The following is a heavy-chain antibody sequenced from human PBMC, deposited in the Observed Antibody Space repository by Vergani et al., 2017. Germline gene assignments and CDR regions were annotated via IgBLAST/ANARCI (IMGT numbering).Heavy chain of an antibody. CDR2: IKSKTDGGTT. CDR3: TTDPLPRLGYCSGGSCYSGGY. Sequence: EVQLVESGGGLVKPGGSLRLSCAASGFTFSNAWMSWVRQAPGKGLEWVGRIKSKTDGGTTDYAAPVKGRFTISRDDSKNTLYLQMNSLKTEDTAVYYCTTDPLPRLGYCSGGSCYSGGYWGQGTLVTVSS. V-gene: IGHV3-15*01. D-gene: IGHD2-15*01. J-gene: IGHJ4*02. CDR1: GFTFSNAW.